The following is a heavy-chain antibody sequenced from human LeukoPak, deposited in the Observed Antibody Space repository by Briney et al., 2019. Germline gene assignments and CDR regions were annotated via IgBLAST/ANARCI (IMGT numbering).Heavy chain of an antibody. CDR3: ARGGVGYYYDSSGYRAGYFQH. CDR2: INHSGST. D-gene: IGHD3-22*01. V-gene: IGHV4-34*01. Sequence: SETLSLTCAVYGGSFSGYYWSWIRQPPGKGLEWVGEINHSGSTNYNPSLKRRVTISVDTSKNQFSLKLSSVTAADTAVYYCARGGVGYYYDSSGYRAGYFQHWGQGTLVTVSS. J-gene: IGHJ1*01. CDR1: GGSFSGYY.